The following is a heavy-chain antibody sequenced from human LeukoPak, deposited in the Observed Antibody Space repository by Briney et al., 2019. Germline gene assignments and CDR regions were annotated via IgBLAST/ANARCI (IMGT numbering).Heavy chain of an antibody. CDR1: GFTFSSYG. J-gene: IGHJ6*03. CDR2: IRYDGSNK. Sequence: GGSLRLSCVASGFTFSSYGMHWVRQAPGKGLEWVAFIRYDGSNKYYADSVKGRFTISRDNSKNTLYLQMNSLRAEDTAAYYCASGVYSNYGDYYYYYYMDVWGKGTTVTVSS. V-gene: IGHV3-30*02. D-gene: IGHD4-11*01. CDR3: ASGVYSNYGDYYYYYYMDV.